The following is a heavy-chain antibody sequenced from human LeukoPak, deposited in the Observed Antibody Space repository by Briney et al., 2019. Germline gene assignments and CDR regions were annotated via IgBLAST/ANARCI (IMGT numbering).Heavy chain of an antibody. D-gene: IGHD3-22*01. V-gene: IGHV4-59*12. Sequence: SGTLSLTCTVSGGSISSYYWSWIRQPPGKGLEWIGYIYYSGSTNYNPSLKSRVTISVDTSKNQFSLKLSSVTAADTAVYYCARGLGYYDSSGYYYLDAFDIWGQGTMVTVSS. CDR3: ARGLGYYDSSGYYYLDAFDI. CDR2: IYYSGST. J-gene: IGHJ3*02. CDR1: GGSISSYY.